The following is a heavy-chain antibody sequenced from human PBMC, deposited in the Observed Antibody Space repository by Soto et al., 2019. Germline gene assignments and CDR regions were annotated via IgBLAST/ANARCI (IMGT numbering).Heavy chain of an antibody. CDR1: GDSISSGGFS. Sequence: QVQLQESGSGLVKPSQTLSLTCAVSGDSISSGGFSWSWIRQPPGKGLEWIGYIYHSGTSFYNPSLKSRVTISVDGSKNQFALKVTSVTAADTAVYYGARVRLVPAVTFDYWGLGTLVTVSS. CDR2: IYHSGTS. D-gene: IGHD2-2*01. V-gene: IGHV4-30-2*01. J-gene: IGHJ4*02. CDR3: ARVRLVPAVTFDY.